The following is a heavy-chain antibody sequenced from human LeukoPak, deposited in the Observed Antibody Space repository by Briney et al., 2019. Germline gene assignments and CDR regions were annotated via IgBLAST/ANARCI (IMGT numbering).Heavy chain of an antibody. V-gene: IGHV3-21*01. J-gene: IGHJ4*02. CDR2: INSGSTYT. D-gene: IGHD1-1*01. Sequence: GGSLGLSCAVSGFTFSGFWMSWSRQAPGKGLEWVSSINSGSTYTYYTESVKGRFTVSRDNAKNSLFLQMNSLRAEDTAIYYCARSLTTLTYEGYWGQGTLVTVSS. CDR3: ARSLTTLTYEGY. CDR1: GFTFSGFW.